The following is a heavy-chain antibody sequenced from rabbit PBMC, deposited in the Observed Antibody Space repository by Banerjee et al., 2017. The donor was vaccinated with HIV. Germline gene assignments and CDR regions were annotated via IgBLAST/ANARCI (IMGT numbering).Heavy chain of an antibody. CDR2: IGCTSGTT. J-gene: IGHJ4*01. Sequence: QSLEESGGDLVQPEGSLTLTCKASGFTLSTCWMCWVRQAPGKGLELIACIGCTSGTTYYASWAKGRFTISKTSSTTVTLQMTSLTAADTATYFCARGNSGNIYYNLWGQGTLVTVS. D-gene: IGHD8-1*01. V-gene: IGHV1S40*01. CDR3: ARGNSGNIYYNL. CDR1: GFTLSTCW.